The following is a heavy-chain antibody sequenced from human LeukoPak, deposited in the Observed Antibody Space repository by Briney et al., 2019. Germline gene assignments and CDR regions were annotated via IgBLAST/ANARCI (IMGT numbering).Heavy chain of an antibody. J-gene: IGHJ5*02. D-gene: IGHD3-3*01. Sequence: SETLSLTCTVPGASISSYYWSWIRQPAGKGLECIARIYTSGSTNYNPSLKSRVPMSVDTSKNQFSLKLSSVTAADTAVYYCARDDYDFWSGRRENWFDPWGQGTLVTVSS. CDR2: IYTSGST. CDR3: ARDDYDFWSGRRENWFDP. CDR1: GASISSYY. V-gene: IGHV4-4*07.